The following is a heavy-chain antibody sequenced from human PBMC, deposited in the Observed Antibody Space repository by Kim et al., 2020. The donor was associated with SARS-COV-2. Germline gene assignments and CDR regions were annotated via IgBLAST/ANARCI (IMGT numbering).Heavy chain of an antibody. D-gene: IGHD1-26*01. CDR1: GGSISSSSYY. CDR3: ARVVGGATTMQEG. J-gene: IGHJ4*02. CDR2: IYYSGST. Sequence: SETLSLTCTVSGGSISSSSYYWGWIRQPPGKGLEWIGSIYYSGSTYYNPSLKSRVTISVDTSKNQFSLKLSSVTAADTAVYYCARVVGGATTMQEGWGQGTLVTVSS. V-gene: IGHV4-39*07.